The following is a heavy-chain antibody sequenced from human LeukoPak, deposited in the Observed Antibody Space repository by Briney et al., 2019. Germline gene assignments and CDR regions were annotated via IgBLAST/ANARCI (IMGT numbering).Heavy chain of an antibody. CDR3: ASRYCSSTSCDDAFDI. CDR2: IYHSGST. Sequence: PSETLSLTCALPGYSISSGYYWGWIRQPPGKGLEWIGSIYHSGSTYYNPSLKSRVTMSVDTSKNQFSLKLSSVTAADTAVYYCASRYCSSTSCDDAFDIWGQGTMVTVSS. CDR1: GYSISSGYY. J-gene: IGHJ3*02. V-gene: IGHV4-38-2*01. D-gene: IGHD2-2*01.